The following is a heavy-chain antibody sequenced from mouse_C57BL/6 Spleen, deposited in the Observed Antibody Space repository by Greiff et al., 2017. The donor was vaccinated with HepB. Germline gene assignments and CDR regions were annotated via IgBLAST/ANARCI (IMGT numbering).Heavy chain of an antibody. CDR1: GFNIKNTY. V-gene: IGHV14-3*01. CDR3: ARPSGGSSWGFAY. Sequence: VQLKESVAELVRPGASVKLSCTASGFNIKNTYMHWVKQRPEQGLEWIGRIDPANGNTKYAPKFQGKATITADTSSNTAYLQLSSLTSEDTAIYYCARPSGGSSWGFAYWGQGTLVTVSA. CDR2: IDPANGNT. J-gene: IGHJ3*01. D-gene: IGHD1-1*01.